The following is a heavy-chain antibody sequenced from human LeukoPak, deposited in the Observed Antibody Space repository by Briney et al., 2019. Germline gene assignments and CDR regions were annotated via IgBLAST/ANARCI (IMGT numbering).Heavy chain of an antibody. CDR2: IGGSDGTT. D-gene: IGHD1-26*01. Sequence: GGSLRLSCAASGFTFSRYAMLWVCQSPGKGLEWVSAIGGSDGTTYYADSVKGRCIISRDNYKNILYLQMNSLRVEDTAIYYCAKVLDSGSFPDYWGQGTLATVSS. V-gene: IGHV3-23*01. CDR1: GFTFSRYA. J-gene: IGHJ4*02. CDR3: AKVLDSGSFPDY.